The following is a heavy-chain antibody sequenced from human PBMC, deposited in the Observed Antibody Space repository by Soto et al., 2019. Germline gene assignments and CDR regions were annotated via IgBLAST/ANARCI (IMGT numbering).Heavy chain of an antibody. D-gene: IGHD5-18*01. CDR3: ARDPLGYSYGLYYNYGMDV. Sequence: EVQLVETGGGLIQPGGSLRLSCAVSGITVSSIYMTWVRQAPGKGLEWVSVIYSEGTTYYADSVKGRFTSSRDNSKNTLYLQMNSLRAEDTAVYYCARDPLGYSYGLYYNYGMDVWGQGTTVTVSS. J-gene: IGHJ6*02. CDR2: IYSEGTT. V-gene: IGHV3-53*02. CDR1: GITVSSIY.